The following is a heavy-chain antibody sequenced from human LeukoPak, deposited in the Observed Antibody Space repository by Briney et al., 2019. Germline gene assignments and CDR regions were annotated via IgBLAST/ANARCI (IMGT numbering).Heavy chain of an antibody. V-gene: IGHV3-30*04. CDR1: GFTFSSYA. Sequence: GGSLRLSCAASGFTFSSYAMHWVRQAPGKGLEWVAVISYDGSNKYYADSVKGRFTISRDNSKNTLYLQMNSLRAEDTAVYYCARDRGPDYGSEPYTFDYWGQGTLVTVSS. J-gene: IGHJ4*02. CDR2: ISYDGSNK. D-gene: IGHD3-16*01. CDR3: ARDRGPDYGSEPYTFDY.